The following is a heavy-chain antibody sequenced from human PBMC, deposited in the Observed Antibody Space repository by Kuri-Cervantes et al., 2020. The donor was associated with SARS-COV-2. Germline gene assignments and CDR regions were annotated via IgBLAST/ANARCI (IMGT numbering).Heavy chain of an antibody. CDR2: ISYDGSNK. J-gene: IGHJ6*02. D-gene: IGHD4-11*01. V-gene: IGHV3-30*01. CDR1: GFTFSSYA. CDR3: ARETLEGTSNLQYYYYYGMDV. Sequence: LSLTCAASGFTFSSYAMHWVRQAPGKGLEWVAVISYDGSNKYYADSVKGRFTISRDNSKNTLYLQMNSLRTEDTAVYYCARETLEGTSNLQYYYYYGMDVWGQGTTVTVSS.